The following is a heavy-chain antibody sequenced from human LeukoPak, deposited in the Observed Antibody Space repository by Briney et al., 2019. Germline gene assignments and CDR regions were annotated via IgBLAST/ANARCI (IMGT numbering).Heavy chain of an antibody. Sequence: ASVKVSCKASGYTFTGYYMHWVRQAPGQGLEWMGWINPNSGGTNYAQKFQGRVTMTRDTSISTAYMELNRLRSDDTAVYYCARDLRRRCSGGSCYGGGNYWGQGTLVTVSS. CDR2: INPNSGGT. D-gene: IGHD2-15*01. CDR1: GYTFTGYY. CDR3: ARDLRRRCSGGSCYGGGNY. J-gene: IGHJ4*02. V-gene: IGHV1-2*02.